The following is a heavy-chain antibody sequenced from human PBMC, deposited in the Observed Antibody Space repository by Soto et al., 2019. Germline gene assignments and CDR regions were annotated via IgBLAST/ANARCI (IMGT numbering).Heavy chain of an antibody. V-gene: IGHV4-34*01. CDR3: ARGGSSDWQVAFDF. Sequence: QLHQQQWGAGLLKPSETLSLTSDVYGGSFTGYFWNWIRQSPGKGLEWIGKVNHNGRNNYNPSLKSRVTISLDMSKNQISLKLTSVTAADTAVYYCARGGSSDWQVAFDFWGQGTMVTVSS. CDR1: GGSFTGYF. D-gene: IGHD6-19*01. J-gene: IGHJ3*01. CDR2: VNHNGRN.